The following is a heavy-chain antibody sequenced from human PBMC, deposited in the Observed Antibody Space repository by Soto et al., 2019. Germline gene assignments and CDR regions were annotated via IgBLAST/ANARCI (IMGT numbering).Heavy chain of an antibody. D-gene: IGHD5-18*01. CDR3: ARVYPSDTRYGYVGNNWFDP. CDR2: INPGGGST. J-gene: IGHJ5*02. Sequence: GASVKVSCKASGYTFTTYYIHWVRQAPGQGLEWMGIINPGGGSTSYAQKFQGRVTMTRDTSTSTVYMELSSLRSEDTAVYYCARVYPSDTRYGYVGNNWFDPWGQGTLVTVSS. CDR1: GYTFTTYY. V-gene: IGHV1-46*03.